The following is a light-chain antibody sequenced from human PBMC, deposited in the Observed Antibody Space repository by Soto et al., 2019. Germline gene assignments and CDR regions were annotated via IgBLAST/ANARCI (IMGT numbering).Light chain of an antibody. J-gene: IGKJ1*01. Sequence: EIVLTQSPATLSVSPGERATPSCRASQSVSSSYLAWYQQKPGQGPRLLIYGASSWAAGTPARFSGSGSGTDFTLTISSLEPEDFAPYYCQQYGSSPPTFGQGTKV. CDR3: QQYGSSPPT. V-gene: IGKV3-20*01. CDR1: QSVSSSY. CDR2: GAS.